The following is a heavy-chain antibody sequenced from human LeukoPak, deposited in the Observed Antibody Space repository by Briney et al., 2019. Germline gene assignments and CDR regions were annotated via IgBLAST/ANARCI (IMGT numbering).Heavy chain of an antibody. Sequence: GGSLRLSCAGSGFTFSRYWMSRVRQAPGKGLEWVANIKEDGSEKYHVDSVKGRFTISRDNAKNSLYLQMNSLRAEDTAIYYCAKYRGWGQGTLVTVSS. CDR3: AKYRG. J-gene: IGHJ4*02. CDR1: GFTFSRYW. V-gene: IGHV3-7*01. D-gene: IGHD2-2*02. CDR2: IKEDGSEK.